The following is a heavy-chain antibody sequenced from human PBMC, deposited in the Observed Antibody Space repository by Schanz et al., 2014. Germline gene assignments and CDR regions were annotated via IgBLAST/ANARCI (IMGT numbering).Heavy chain of an antibody. D-gene: IGHD6-19*01. Sequence: QVQLVQSGAEVKKPGSSVKVSCKASGGTFSTYTISWVRQAPGQGLECMGMINPSGGSTTYAQKFQGWVTMTRDTSISTAYMEVSRLKSDDTAVYYCARLSVAGRPHVNYWYFDLWGRGTLXTVSS. V-gene: IGHV1-2*04. CDR1: GGTFSTYT. J-gene: IGHJ2*01. CDR2: INPSGGST. CDR3: ARLSVAGRPHVNYWYFDL.